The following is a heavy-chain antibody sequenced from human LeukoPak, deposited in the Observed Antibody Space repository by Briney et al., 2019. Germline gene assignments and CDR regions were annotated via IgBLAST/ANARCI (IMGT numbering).Heavy chain of an antibody. CDR1: GYTFTSYG. V-gene: IGHV1-18*01. J-gene: IGHJ6*02. CDR2: ISAYNGNT. Sequence: ASVKVSCKASGYTFTSYGISWVRQAPGQGLEWMGWISAYNGNTNYAQKFQGRVTITADKSTSTAYMELSSLRSEDTAVYYCARGYNKRDYYYYYGMDVWGQGTTVTVSS. CDR3: ARGYNKRDYYYYYGMDV. D-gene: IGHD1-1*01.